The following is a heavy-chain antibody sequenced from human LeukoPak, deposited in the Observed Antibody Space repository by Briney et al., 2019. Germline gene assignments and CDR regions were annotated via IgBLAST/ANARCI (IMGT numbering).Heavy chain of an antibody. V-gene: IGHV1-2*02. CDR1: GYTSTGYY. J-gene: IGHJ6*03. Sequence: ASVKVSCKASGYTSTGYYMHWVRQAPGQGLEWMGWINPNSGGTNYAQKFQGRVTMTRDTSISTAYMELSRLRSDDTAVYYCAVNSPGCVTGTTPCRDYYYYYMDVWGKGTTVTVSS. CDR3: AVNSPGCVTGTTPCRDYYYYYMDV. CDR2: INPNSGGT. D-gene: IGHD1-7*01.